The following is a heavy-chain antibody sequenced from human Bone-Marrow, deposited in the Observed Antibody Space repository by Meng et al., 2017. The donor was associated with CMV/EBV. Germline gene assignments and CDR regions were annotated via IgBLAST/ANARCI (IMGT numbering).Heavy chain of an antibody. CDR2: INPSGGST. CDR3: ASVSSIAARPFDY. V-gene: IGHV1-46*01. Sequence: ASVKVSCKASGYTFTSYYMHWVRQAPGQGLEWMGIINPSGGSTSYAQKFQGRVTMTRDTSTSTVYMERSSLRSEDTAVYYWASVSSIAARPFDYWGQGTLVTVSS. CDR1: GYTFTSYY. J-gene: IGHJ4*02. D-gene: IGHD6-6*01.